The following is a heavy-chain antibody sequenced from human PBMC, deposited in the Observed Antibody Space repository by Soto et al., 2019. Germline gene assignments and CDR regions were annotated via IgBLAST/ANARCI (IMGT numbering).Heavy chain of an antibody. D-gene: IGHD1-1*01. CDR3: ARDDAFGNENAFDL. CDR2: ISPK. J-gene: IGHJ3*01. Sequence: PGGSLRLSCAVSGFSFRTYGFHWVRQPPGKGLEWVAVISPKGHSDSVEGRFTISRDNSKDTLYLQMNNLRAEDTAVYYCARDDAFGNENAFDLWGRGTRVTVSS. CDR1: GFSFRTYG. V-gene: IGHV3-33*01.